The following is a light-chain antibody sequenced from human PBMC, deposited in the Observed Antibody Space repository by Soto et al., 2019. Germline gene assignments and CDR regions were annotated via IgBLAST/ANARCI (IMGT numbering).Light chain of an antibody. J-gene: IGKJ5*01. V-gene: IGKV1-5*01. Sequence: IQMTQSPSTLSASVGDRVTITCRAIQSISSWLAWYQQKPGKAPKLLIYDASSLESGVPSRFSGSGSGTEFTLTISSLQPDDFATYYCQQYNSYPITFGQGTRLEIK. CDR3: QQYNSYPIT. CDR2: DAS. CDR1: QSISSW.